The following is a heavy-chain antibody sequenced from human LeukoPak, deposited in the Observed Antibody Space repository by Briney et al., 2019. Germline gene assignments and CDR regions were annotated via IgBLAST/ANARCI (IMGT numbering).Heavy chain of an antibody. CDR1: GGSISRYY. D-gene: IGHD2-2*01. CDR3: ARQYIVIVPADAWDYYYYMDV. CDR2: IYYSGST. V-gene: IGHV4-59*08. J-gene: IGHJ6*03. Sequence: PSETLSLTCTVSGGSISRYYWSWIRQPPGKGLEWIGYIYYSGSTNYNPSLKSRVTISVDTSKNQFSLKLSSVTAADTAVYYCARQYIVIVPADAWDYYYYMDVWGKGTTVTVSS.